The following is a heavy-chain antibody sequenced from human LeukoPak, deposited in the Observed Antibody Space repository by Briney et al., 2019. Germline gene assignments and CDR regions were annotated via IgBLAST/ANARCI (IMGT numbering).Heavy chain of an antibody. CDR2: TIPIFGTA. CDR1: GGTFSSYA. CDR3: AVGRCSSTSCYPYYYYYMDV. Sequence: GASVKVSCKASGGTFSSYAIIWVRQAPGQGLEWMGGTIPIFGTANYAQKFQGRVTITADKSTSTAYMEMSSLRSEDTAVYYCAVGRCSSTSCYPYYYYYMDVWGKGTTVTISS. V-gene: IGHV1-69*06. D-gene: IGHD2-2*01. J-gene: IGHJ6*03.